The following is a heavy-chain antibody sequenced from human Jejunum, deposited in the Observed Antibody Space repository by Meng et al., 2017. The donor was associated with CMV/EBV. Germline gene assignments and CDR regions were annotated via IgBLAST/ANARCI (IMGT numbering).Heavy chain of an antibody. CDR1: GFTFSSNW. CDR3: ARVEQEMC. Sequence: QWVGSGGGLVRPGGSLRLSCAASGFTFSSNWMHWVRQAPGKGLVWVSHINSDGSDTNYADSVKGRFTISRDNAKNTLYLQMNSLRDEDTAVYYCARVEQEMCWGQGTLVTVSS. J-gene: IGHJ4*02. V-gene: IGHV3-74*01. CDR2: INSDGSDT. D-gene: IGHD1/OR15-1a*01.